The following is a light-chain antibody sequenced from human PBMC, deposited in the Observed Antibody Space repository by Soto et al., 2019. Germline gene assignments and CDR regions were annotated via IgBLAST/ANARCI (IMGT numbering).Light chain of an antibody. CDR3: QSYDSSLSGVV. V-gene: IGLV1-40*01. CDR2: GDS. Sequence: QSVLTQPPSVSGAPGQRVTISCTGSSSNIGAGYDVHWYQPLPGTAPKLLIYGDSNRPSGVPDRFSGSKSGTSASLAITGLQAEDEAHYYCQSYDSSLSGVVFGGGTKLTVL. J-gene: IGLJ2*01. CDR1: SSNIGAGYD.